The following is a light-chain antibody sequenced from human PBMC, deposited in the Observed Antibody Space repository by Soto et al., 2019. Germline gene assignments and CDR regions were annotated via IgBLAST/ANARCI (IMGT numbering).Light chain of an antibody. CDR1: QDINSY. V-gene: IGKV1-9*01. Sequence: DIQLTQSPSFLSASVGDRVTITCRASQDINSYLAWYQQKPGKAPKLLIYAAPTLQSAVPSRFSGGGSGTEFTLTISSLQPEDVATYYCQQLNSYPRTFGQGTKVEF. CDR2: AAP. J-gene: IGKJ1*01. CDR3: QQLNSYPRT.